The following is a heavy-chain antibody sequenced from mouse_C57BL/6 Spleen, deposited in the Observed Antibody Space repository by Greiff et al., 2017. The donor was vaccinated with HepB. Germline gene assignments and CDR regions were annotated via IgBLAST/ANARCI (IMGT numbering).Heavy chain of an antibody. J-gene: IGHJ2*01. Sequence: DVKLVESGGGLVKPGGSLKLSCAASGFTFSSYAMSWVRQTPEKRLEWVATISDGGSYTYYPDNVKGRFTISRDNAKNNLYLQMSHLKSEDTAMYYCARDRGYGSSPFDYWGQGTTLTVSS. CDR3: ARDRGYGSSPFDY. CDR2: ISDGGSYT. D-gene: IGHD1-1*01. V-gene: IGHV5-4*01. CDR1: GFTFSSYA.